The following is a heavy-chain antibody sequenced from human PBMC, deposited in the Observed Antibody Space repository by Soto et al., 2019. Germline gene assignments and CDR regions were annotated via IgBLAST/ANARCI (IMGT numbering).Heavy chain of an antibody. CDR2: IIPMLTVT. CDR3: SIGSWSAETFDV. D-gene: IGHD2-2*01. CDR1: GGTFSTYT. Sequence: QVHLVQSGAEVKKPGSSVKVSCKAAGGTFSTYTLIWVRQAPGQGLEWMGRIIPMLTVTNSAQKFQGRVTLTADKSTSTAFMELSSLRSGDTAVYYCSIGSWSAETFDVWGQGTMVTVSS. V-gene: IGHV1-69*02. J-gene: IGHJ3*01.